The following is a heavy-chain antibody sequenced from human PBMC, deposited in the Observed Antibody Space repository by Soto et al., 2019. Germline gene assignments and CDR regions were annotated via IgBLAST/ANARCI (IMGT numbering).Heavy chain of an antibody. V-gene: IGHV1-69*01. CDR3: VRGTDGGASCYFAREY. CDR1: GDTSTTYV. Sequence: VQLVQSGSEVKKPGSSVKVSCKASGDTSTTYVVSWVRQAPGNGLEWMGGINPMSRTAKYAEKYSGRVTITADEATKTVYLDLTTLRCEDTAVYFCVRGTDGGASCYFAREYWGQGTLVAVSS. CDR2: INPMSRTA. D-gene: IGHD2-2*01. J-gene: IGHJ4*02.